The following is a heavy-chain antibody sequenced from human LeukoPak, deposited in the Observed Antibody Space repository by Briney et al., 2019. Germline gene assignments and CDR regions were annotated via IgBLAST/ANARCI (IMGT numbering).Heavy chain of an antibody. CDR1: GFTFSSYG. V-gene: IGHV3-33*01. Sequence: PGRSLRLSCAASGFTFSSYGMHWVRQAPGKGLEWVAVIWYDGSNKYYADSVKGRFTISRDNSKNTLYLQMNSLRAEDTAVYYCARGPPYYYEDDYWGQGTLVTVSS. J-gene: IGHJ4*02. CDR2: IWYDGSNK. CDR3: ARGPPYYYEDDY. D-gene: IGHD3-22*01.